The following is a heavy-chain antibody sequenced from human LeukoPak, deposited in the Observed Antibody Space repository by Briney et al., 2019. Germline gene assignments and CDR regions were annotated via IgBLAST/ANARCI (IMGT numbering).Heavy chain of an antibody. CDR1: GFTFSSYE. J-gene: IGHJ3*02. CDR3: ARVYYDSSGYYDAFDI. V-gene: IGHV3-48*03. CDR2: ISSSGSTI. Sequence: GSLRLSCAASGFTFSSYEMNWVRQAPGKGLEWVSYISSSGSTIYYADSVKGRFTISRDNAKNSLYLQMNSLRAEDTAVYYCARVYYDSSGYYDAFDIWGQGTMVTVSS. D-gene: IGHD3-22*01.